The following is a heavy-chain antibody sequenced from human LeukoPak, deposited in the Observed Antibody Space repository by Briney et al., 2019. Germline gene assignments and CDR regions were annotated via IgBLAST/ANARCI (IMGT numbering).Heavy chain of an antibody. V-gene: IGHV1-69*01. CDR1: GGTFSSYA. D-gene: IGHD2-15*01. CDR2: IIPIFGTA. CDR3: ARALGYCSGGSCYSNAFDI. Sequence: SVKVSCKASGGTFSSYAISWVRQAPGQGLEWMGGIIPIFGTANYAQKFQGRVTITADESTSTAYMELSGLRSEDTAVYYCARALGYCSGGSCYSNAFDIWGQGTMVTVSS. J-gene: IGHJ3*02.